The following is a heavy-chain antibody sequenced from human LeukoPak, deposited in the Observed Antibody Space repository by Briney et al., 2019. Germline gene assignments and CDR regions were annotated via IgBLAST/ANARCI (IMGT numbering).Heavy chain of an antibody. D-gene: IGHD6-6*01. Sequence: GGSLRLSCAASGFTSSNYAMSWVRQAPGKGLEWLSTFSGGGADTYYADSVKGRFTISRDNSKNTLFLQMNSLRADDTAIYYCTKRGSSSSAFLSDCWGQGTLVTVSS. CDR1: GFTSSNYA. CDR2: FSGGGADT. J-gene: IGHJ4*02. CDR3: TKRGSSSSAFLSDC. V-gene: IGHV3-23*01.